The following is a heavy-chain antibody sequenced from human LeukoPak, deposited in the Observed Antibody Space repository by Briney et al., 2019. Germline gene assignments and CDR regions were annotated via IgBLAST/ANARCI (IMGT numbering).Heavy chain of an antibody. V-gene: IGHV3-30-3*01. CDR1: GFTLSSYN. D-gene: IGHD6-6*01. CDR2: MSYDGSNK. Sequence: GGSLRLSCAASGFTLSSYNVHWVRQAPGKGLEWMAVMSYDGSNKYYADSVKGRFTISRDNSKNTLFLQMNSLRAEDTAVYYCAKDTYSSSPCYFDYWGQGTLVTVSS. J-gene: IGHJ4*02. CDR3: AKDTYSSSPCYFDY.